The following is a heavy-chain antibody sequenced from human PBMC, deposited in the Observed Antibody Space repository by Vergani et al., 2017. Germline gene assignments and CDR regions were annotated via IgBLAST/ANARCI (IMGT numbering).Heavy chain of an antibody. D-gene: IGHD3-22*01. V-gene: IGHV1-69*06. CDR3: ASSIDDSSGYYCRFDP. CDR2: IIPIFGTA. Sequence: QVQLVQSGAELKKPGSSVKVSCKASGGTFSSYAISWVRQAPGQGLEWMGGIIPIFGTANYAQKFQGRVTITADKSTSTAYMELSSLRSEDTAVYYCASSIDDSSGYYCRFDPWGQGTLVTVSS. J-gene: IGHJ5*02. CDR1: GGTFSSYA.